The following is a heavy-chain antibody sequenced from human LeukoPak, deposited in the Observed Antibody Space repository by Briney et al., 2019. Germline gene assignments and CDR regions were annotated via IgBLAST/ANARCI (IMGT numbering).Heavy chain of an antibody. CDR1: GYTFTSYG. J-gene: IGHJ4*02. CDR2: ISAYNGNT. Sequence: GASVKVSCKASGYTFTSYGISWVRQAPGQGLEWMGWISAYNGNTKYAQKLQGRVTMTTGTSTSTAYMELRSLRSDDTAVYYCARDLKIAVAGTDLGVDYWGQETLVTVSS. CDR3: ARDLKIAVAGTDLGVDY. D-gene: IGHD6-19*01. V-gene: IGHV1-18*01.